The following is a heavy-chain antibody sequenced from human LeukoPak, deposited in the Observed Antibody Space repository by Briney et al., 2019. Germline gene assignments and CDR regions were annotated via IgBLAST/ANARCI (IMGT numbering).Heavy chain of an antibody. CDR3: AKGDSDSSGYYLD. Sequence: PGGSLRLSCAASGFTFSSYAMSWVRQAPGKGLEWVSAISGSAGSTYYADSVKGRLTISRDNSKNTLYLQMNSLRAEDMAVYYCAKGDSDSSGYYLDWGQGTLVTVSS. CDR2: ISGSAGST. V-gene: IGHV3-23*01. J-gene: IGHJ4*02. D-gene: IGHD3-22*01. CDR1: GFTFSSYA.